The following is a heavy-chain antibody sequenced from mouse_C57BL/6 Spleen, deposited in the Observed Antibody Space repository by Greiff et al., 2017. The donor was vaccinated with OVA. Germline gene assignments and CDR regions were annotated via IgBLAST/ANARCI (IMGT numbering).Heavy chain of an antibody. V-gene: IGHV1-54*01. D-gene: IGHD1-1*01. CDR3: ARSGYYGRSCDY. CDR2: INPGSGGT. Sequence: QVQLKESGAELVRPGTSVKVSCKASGYAFTNYLIEWVKQRPGQGLEWIGAINPGSGGTNYNEKFKGTATLTADKSSSTAYMQISSLTSEDSAVYFCARSGYYGRSCDYWGQGTTLTVSS. CDR1: GYAFTNYL. J-gene: IGHJ2*01.